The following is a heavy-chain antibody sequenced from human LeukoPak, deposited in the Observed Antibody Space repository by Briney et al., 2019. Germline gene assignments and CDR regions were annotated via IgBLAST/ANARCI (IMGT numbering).Heavy chain of an antibody. CDR2: ISGTNDET. Sequence: SGGSLRLSCAASGFNLRSYAMGWVRQAPGKGLEWVSGISGTNDETYDADSVKGRFTISRGNSENTLYLQMNSLRAEDTAVYYCAKLRGYIYGEVDSWGQGTLVTVSS. D-gene: IGHD5-12*01. CDR1: GFNLRSYA. J-gene: IGHJ5*01. V-gene: IGHV3-23*01. CDR3: AKLRGYIYGEVDS.